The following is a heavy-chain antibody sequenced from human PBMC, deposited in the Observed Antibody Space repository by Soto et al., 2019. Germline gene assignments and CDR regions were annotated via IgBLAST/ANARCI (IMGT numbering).Heavy chain of an antibody. V-gene: IGHV4-59*08. CDR3: ARETRSSSWYWYFDY. CDR1: GGSISSYY. D-gene: IGHD6-13*01. J-gene: IGHJ4*02. CDR2: IYYSGSS. Sequence: SETLSLTCTVSGGSISSYYWSWIRQPPGKGLEWIGFIYYSGSSSYNPSLKSRVTISVDTSKNQFSLKLSSVTAADTAVYYCARETRSSSWYWYFDYWGQGTLVTVS.